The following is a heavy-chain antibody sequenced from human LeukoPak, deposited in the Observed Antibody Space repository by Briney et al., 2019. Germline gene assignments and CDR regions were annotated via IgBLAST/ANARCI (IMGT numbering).Heavy chain of an antibody. CDR1: GFTFSSYE. J-gene: IGHJ4*02. D-gene: IGHD3-22*01. V-gene: IGHV3-48*03. CDR3: ARDNYDSSGYYLD. CDR2: ISSSGSTT. Sequence: GGSLTLSCAASGFTFSSYEMNWVRQAPGKGLEWVSYISSSGSTTHYADSVKGRFTISRDNAKKSLYLQMNSLRAEDTAVYYCARDNYDSSGYYLDWGQGTLVTVSS.